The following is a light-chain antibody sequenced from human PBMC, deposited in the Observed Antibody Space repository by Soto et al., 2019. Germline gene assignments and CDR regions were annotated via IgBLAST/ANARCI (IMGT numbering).Light chain of an antibody. CDR2: GAS. CDR1: QSVSNN. J-gene: IGKJ3*01. V-gene: IGKV3-20*01. Sequence: VMTQSPATLSLFPGERATLSCRASQSVSNNLAWYRQKPGQPPRLLIYGASKRATGVPDRVSGSGSGTDFTLTINRLEPEDFAVYYCQHYASSPPGFTFGPGTTVDIK. CDR3: QHYASSPPGFT.